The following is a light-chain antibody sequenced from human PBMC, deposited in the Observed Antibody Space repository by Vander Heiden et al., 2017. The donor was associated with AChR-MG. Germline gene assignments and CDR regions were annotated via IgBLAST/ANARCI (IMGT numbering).Light chain of an antibody. CDR1: KLGDKY. J-gene: IGLJ1*01. CDR2: QDS. Sequence: SYELTQSPSVSVSPGQTASIPCSGDKLGDKYACWYQQKPGQSPVLVIYQDSKRPSGIPERFSGSNSGNTATLTISGTQAMDEADYYCQAWDSSTGGDVFGTGTKVTVL. CDR3: QAWDSSTGGDV. V-gene: IGLV3-1*01.